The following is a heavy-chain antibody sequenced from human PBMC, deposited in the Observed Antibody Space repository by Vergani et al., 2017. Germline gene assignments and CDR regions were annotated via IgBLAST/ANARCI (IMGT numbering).Heavy chain of an antibody. Sequence: QVQVVQSGAEVKKSGASVKVSCKTSGYTFSNYYMHWVRQAPGQGLEWMGIINPSGGHTNYAQKFQGRVTMTRDTSTSTVYMELSSLRSEDTAIYYCARGDYGILSGYRYWRQGTVVTVSA. CDR2: INPSGGHT. CDR1: GYTFSNYY. J-gene: IGHJ4*02. D-gene: IGHD3-9*01. V-gene: IGHV1-46*03. CDR3: ARGDYGILSGYRY.